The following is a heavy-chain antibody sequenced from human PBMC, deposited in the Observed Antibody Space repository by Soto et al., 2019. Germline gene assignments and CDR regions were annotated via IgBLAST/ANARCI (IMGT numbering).Heavy chain of an antibody. CDR2: IYKSATT. Sequence: SETLSLTCSVSGDSISTVDYFWAWVRQPPGQALEYIGYIYKSATTYYNPSFESRVAISLDTSKSQFSLNVTSLTAADTAVYFCARGRYCLTGRCFPNWFDSWGQGTLVTVSS. J-gene: IGHJ5*01. D-gene: IGHD2-15*01. CDR1: GDSISTVDYF. V-gene: IGHV4-30-4*01. CDR3: ARGRYCLTGRCFPNWFDS.